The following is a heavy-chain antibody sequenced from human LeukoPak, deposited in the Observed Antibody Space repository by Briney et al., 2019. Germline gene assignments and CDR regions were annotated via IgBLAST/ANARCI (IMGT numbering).Heavy chain of an antibody. CDR2: INPNSGGT. CDR3: ARAHDYSNYIASY. Sequence: ASVKVSCKASGYTFTDNYMHWVRRAPGQGLEWMGWINPNSGGTNYEQKFEGRVTMTRDTSISTMYLEVTRLRSDDTAVYYCARAHDYSNYIASYWGQGTLVTVS. V-gene: IGHV1-2*02. D-gene: IGHD4-11*01. J-gene: IGHJ4*02. CDR1: GYTFTDNY.